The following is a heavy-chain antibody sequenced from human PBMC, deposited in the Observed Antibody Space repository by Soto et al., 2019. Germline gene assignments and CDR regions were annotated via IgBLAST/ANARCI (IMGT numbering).Heavy chain of an antibody. D-gene: IGHD3-3*02. J-gene: IGHJ4*02. Sequence: PSETLSLTCTVSGGSISSYYWSWIRQPPGKGLEWIGYIYYSGSTNYNPSLKSRVTISVDTSKNQFSLKLSSVTAADTAVYYCARGELRYLQDEWGQGTLVTVSS. V-gene: IGHV4-59*01. CDR2: IYYSGST. CDR3: ARGELRYLQDE. CDR1: GGSISSYY.